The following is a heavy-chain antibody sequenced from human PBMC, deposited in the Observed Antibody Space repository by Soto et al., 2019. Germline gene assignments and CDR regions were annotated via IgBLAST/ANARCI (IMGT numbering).Heavy chain of an antibody. CDR2: MYHSGNT. Sequence: NPDLTCAVYEDSRTSGGYSWAWIRQPPGQGLEWIGYMYHSGNTYYNPSLKGRVTISLDPSKNQFSLKLTSVNAADTAVYYCAREEAARIECWCDSWGQGTRVTV. CDR1: EDSRTSGGYS. CDR3: AREEAARIECWCDS. V-gene: IGHV4-30-2*05. D-gene: IGHD6-6*01. J-gene: IGHJ5*01.